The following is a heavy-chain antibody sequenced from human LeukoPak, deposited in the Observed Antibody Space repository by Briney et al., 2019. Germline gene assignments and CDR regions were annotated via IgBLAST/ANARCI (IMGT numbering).Heavy chain of an antibody. CDR3: ARNDYNFDY. D-gene: IGHD3-16*01. J-gene: IGHJ4*02. Sequence: GSLRLSCAASGFTFSSYEMNWVRQAPGKGLEWVSYISSSGSTIYYADSVQGRFTISRDNAKNSLYLQMSSLRAEDTAVYYCARNDYNFDYWGQGTLVTVSS. CDR2: ISSSGSTI. CDR1: GFTFSSYE. V-gene: IGHV3-48*03.